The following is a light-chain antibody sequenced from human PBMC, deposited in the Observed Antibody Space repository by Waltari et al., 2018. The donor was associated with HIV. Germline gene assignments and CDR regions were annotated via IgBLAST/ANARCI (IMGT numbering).Light chain of an antibody. CDR1: TGAVTSGHY. J-gene: IGLJ2*01. Sequence: QAVVTQEPSLTVSPGGTVTPTCASSTGAVTSGHYPYWFQQKPGQAPRTLIYDTSNKRSWTPARFSGSLLGGKAALTLSGAQPEDEAEYYCLLSYSGARPVVFGGGTKLTVL. CDR2: DTS. CDR3: LLSYSGARPVV. V-gene: IGLV7-46*01.